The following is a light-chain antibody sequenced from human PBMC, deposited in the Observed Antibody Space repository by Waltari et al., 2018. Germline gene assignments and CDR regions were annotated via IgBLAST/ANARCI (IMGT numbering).Light chain of an antibody. J-gene: IGLJ2*01. CDR3: QSYDTSLGVV. CDR2: GIN. CDR1: WSTIGAAYD. V-gene: IGLV1-40*01. Sequence: QSVLTQPPSVSGAPGQRVTISCTGSWSTIGAAYDVHWYQQLPGKAPTLLIYGINTRPPGVPDRFFGSKSGTSASLAIPGLQPEDEADYYCQSYDTSLGVVFGGGTKLTVL.